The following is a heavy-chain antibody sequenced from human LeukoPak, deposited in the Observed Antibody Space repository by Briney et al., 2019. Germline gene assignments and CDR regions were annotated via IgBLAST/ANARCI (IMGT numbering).Heavy chain of an antibody. CDR1: GFTFSSYA. J-gene: IGHJ5*02. Sequence: PGGSLRLSCAASGFTFSSYAMSWVRQAPGKGLEWVSAISGSGGSTYYADSVKGRFTISRDNAKNSLYLQMNSLRAEDTAVYYCARDSYYYGSGSYYTNPYNWFDPWGQGTLVTVSS. D-gene: IGHD3-10*01. CDR3: ARDSYYYGSGSYYTNPYNWFDP. V-gene: IGHV3-23*01. CDR2: ISGSGGST.